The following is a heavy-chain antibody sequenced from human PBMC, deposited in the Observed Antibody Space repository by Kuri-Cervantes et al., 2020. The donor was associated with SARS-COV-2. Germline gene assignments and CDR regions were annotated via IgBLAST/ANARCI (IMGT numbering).Heavy chain of an antibody. V-gene: IGHV1-18*04. CDR3: AGDRWDEILDY. CDR1: GYIFTSYG. Sequence: ASVKVSCKASGYIFTSYGISWVRQAPGQGLEWMGWISAYNHRTIYAQKVQDRVTMTVDTSTDTAYMEVRSLRSDDTAVYYCAGDRWDEILDYWGKGTLVTVSS. J-gene: IGHJ4*02. CDR2: ISAYNHRT. D-gene: IGHD1-26*01.